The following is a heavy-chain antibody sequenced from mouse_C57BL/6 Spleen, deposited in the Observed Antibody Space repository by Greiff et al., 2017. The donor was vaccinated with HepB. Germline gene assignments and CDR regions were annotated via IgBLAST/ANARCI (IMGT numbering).Heavy chain of an antibody. Sequence: VQLQQSGAELVKPGASVKISCKASGYAFSSYWMNWVKQRPGKGLEWIGQIYPGDGDTNYNGKFKGKATLTADKSSSTAYMQLSSLTSEDAAVYFGARRPFYGSSYDWYFDVWGTGTTVTVSS. V-gene: IGHV1-80*01. CDR1: GYAFSSYW. CDR3: ARRPFYGSSYDWYFDV. D-gene: IGHD1-1*01. CDR2: IYPGDGDT. J-gene: IGHJ1*03.